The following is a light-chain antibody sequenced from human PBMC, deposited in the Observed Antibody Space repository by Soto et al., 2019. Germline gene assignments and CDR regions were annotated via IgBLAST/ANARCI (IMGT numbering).Light chain of an antibody. CDR3: QQRSDWPGT. CDR1: QSVSSS. CDR2: DVS. J-gene: IGKJ1*01. V-gene: IGKV3-11*01. Sequence: EIVLTQSPATLSLSPGERATLSCRASQSVSSSLAWYQQRPGQAPRLLIYDVSNRATGIPARFSGSGSGTDFTLTIASLETEDFAIYYCQQRSDWPGTFGQGTKVEI.